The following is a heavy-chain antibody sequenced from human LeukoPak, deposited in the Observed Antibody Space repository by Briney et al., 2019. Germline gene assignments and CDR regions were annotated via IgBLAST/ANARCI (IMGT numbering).Heavy chain of an antibody. D-gene: IGHD5-24*01. V-gene: IGHV3-30*18. CDR1: GFTFSSYG. J-gene: IGHJ3*02. CDR3: VKETGDGGQGGFEI. Sequence: GGSLRLSCAASGFTFSSYGMHWVRQAPGKGLEWVAVISYDGSNQYYADSVKGRFTISRDNSKNTLYLQMNSLRAEDTAIYYCVKETGDGGQGGFEIWGQGTRVSVS. CDR2: ISYDGSNQ.